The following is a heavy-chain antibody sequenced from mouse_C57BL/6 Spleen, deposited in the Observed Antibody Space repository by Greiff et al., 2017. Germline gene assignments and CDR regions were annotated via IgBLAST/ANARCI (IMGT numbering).Heavy chain of an antibody. J-gene: IGHJ3*01. V-gene: IGHV1-5*01. Sequence: VHVKQSGTVLARPGASVKMSCKTSGYTFTSYWMHWVKQRPGQGLAWIGAIYPGNSDTSYNQKFKGKAKLTAVTSASTAYMELSSLTNEDAAVYYCTGPYYYGSRSLFAYWGQGTLVTVSA. D-gene: IGHD1-1*01. CDR3: TGPYYYGSRSLFAY. CDR2: IYPGNSDT. CDR1: GYTFTSYW.